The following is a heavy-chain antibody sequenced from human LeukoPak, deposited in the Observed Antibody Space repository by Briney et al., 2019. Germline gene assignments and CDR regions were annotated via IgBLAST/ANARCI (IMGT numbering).Heavy chain of an antibody. CDR2: INAGNGNT. CDR1: GYTFTSYA. CDR3: AAFFTTGTTAWFDP. J-gene: IGHJ5*02. Sequence: ASVKVSCKASGYTFTSYAMHWVRQAPGQRLEWMGWINAGNGNTKYSQKFQGRVTITRDTSASTAYMELSSLRHEDTAVYYCAAFFTTGTTAWFDPWGQGTLVTVSS. V-gene: IGHV1-3*01. D-gene: IGHD1-1*01.